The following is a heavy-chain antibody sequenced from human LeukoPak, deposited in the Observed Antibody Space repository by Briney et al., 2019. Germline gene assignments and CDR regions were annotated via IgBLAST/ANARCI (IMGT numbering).Heavy chain of an antibody. V-gene: IGHV1-2*02. CDR1: GYTFTGYY. D-gene: IGHD2-21*01. CDR2: INPNTGDT. J-gene: IGHJ4*02. CDR3: AVAPGDY. Sequence: ASVKVSCKASGYTFTGYYMHWVRQAPGQGLEWMGWINPNTGDTNYAQKFQGRVTMTRDTSITTVYMEISRLTSDDTALFYCAVAPGDYWGQGTLVTVSS.